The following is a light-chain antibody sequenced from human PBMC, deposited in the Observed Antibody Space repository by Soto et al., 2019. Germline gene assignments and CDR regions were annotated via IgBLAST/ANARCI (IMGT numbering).Light chain of an antibody. CDR1: QSVSNSF. J-gene: IGKJ1*01. CDR2: GAS. CDR3: QQYVTSPWP. V-gene: IGKV3-20*01. Sequence: EIVLTQSPGTLSLSPGERATLSCRASQSVSNSFLAWYQQKPGQAPRLLIYGASNRATGIPDRFSGSGSGTDFTLTISRLEPEDFAVYYCQQYVTSPWPFGQGTKVEIE.